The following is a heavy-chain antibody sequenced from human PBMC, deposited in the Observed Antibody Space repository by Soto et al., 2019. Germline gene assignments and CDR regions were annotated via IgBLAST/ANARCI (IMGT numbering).Heavy chain of an antibody. J-gene: IGHJ1*01. CDR1: GGSISRGGYS. Sequence: ASETLSLTCAVSGGSISRGGYSWSWIRQPPRKGLEWIGYMYHSGSTYYNPSLKSRVTISIDRSKNQFSLKLSSLTAADTAVYECYGGYRDKFYF. CDR2: MYHSGST. V-gene: IGHV4-30-2*01. D-gene: IGHD6-19*01. CDR3: YGGYRDKFYF.